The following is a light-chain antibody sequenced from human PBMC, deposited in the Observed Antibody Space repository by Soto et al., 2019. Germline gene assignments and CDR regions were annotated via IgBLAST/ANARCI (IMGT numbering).Light chain of an antibody. J-gene: IGLJ7*01. CDR2: YDS. CDR1: NIGSKA. V-gene: IGLV3-21*04. CDR3: QVWDSSSDHAV. Sequence: SYELTQPPSVSVAPGKTARITCGGNNIGSKAVHWFQQKPGQAPVLVIHYDSDRSSGIPERFAGSNSGNSATLTISRVEAGDEADSYCQVWDSSSDHAVFGGGTQLTVL.